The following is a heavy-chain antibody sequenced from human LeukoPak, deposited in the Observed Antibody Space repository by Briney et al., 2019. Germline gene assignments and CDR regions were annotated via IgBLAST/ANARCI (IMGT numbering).Heavy chain of an antibody. J-gene: IGHJ4*02. CDR2: ISAYNGNT. Sequence: ASVKVSCKASGYTLTSYGISWVRQAPGQGLEWMGWISAYNGNTNYAQKLQGRVTMTTDTSTSTAYMELSRLRSDDTAVYYCARDTLGDINFDYWGQGTLVTVSS. D-gene: IGHD2-21*02. CDR1: GYTLTSYG. CDR3: ARDTLGDINFDY. V-gene: IGHV1-18*01.